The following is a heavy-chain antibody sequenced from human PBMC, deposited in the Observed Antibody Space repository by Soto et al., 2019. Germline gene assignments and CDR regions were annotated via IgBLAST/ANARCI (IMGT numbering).Heavy chain of an antibody. D-gene: IGHD3-3*01. V-gene: IGHV1-18*01. CDR2: ISAYNGNT. CDR1: GYTFTSYG. J-gene: IGHJ3*02. CDR3: AKDDFWSGLRGAFDI. Sequence: ASVKVSCKASGYTFTSYGISWVRQAPGQGLEWMGWISAYNGNTNYAQKLQGRVTTTTDTSTSTASMELRSLRSDDTAVYYCAKDDFWSGLRGAFDIWGQGTMVIVSS.